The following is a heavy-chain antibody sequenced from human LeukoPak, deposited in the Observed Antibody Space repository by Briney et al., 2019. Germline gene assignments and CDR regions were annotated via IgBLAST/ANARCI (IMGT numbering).Heavy chain of an antibody. J-gene: IGHJ3*02. Sequence: PSEALSLTRTDSGGSLSSRNYYWGWIRHPKGKEVVWIGSIYFTGRTYYNPPLKSRVTISVDVSKTQFSLKLSSVAAADTAVYYSARQWTFPDAFDIWGQGTMVTVSS. D-gene: IGHD2/OR15-2a*01. CDR3: ARQWTFPDAFDI. CDR2: IYFTGRT. CDR1: GGSLSSRNYY. V-gene: IGHV4-39*01.